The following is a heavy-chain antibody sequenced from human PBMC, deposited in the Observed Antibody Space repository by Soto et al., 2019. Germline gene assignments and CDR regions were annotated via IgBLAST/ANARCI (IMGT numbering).Heavy chain of an antibody. J-gene: IGHJ4*02. CDR1: GFTFNSYA. CDR2: ISSYGADT. D-gene: IGHD6-19*01. CDR3: VEEGYMRSDWYGQFAY. V-gene: IGHV3-64D*06. Sequence: EVQLVESGGTLVQPGGSLRLSCSASGFTFNSYAMHWVRQAPGKGLEFVSAISSYGADTYYADSVKGRFAISRDNSKNTLYLQMSSLRVEDTALYYCVEEGYMRSDWYGQFAYWGQGALVTVSS.